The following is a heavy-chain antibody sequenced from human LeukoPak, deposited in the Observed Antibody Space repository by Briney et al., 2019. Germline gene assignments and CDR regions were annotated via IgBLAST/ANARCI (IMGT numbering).Heavy chain of an antibody. Sequence: PGGSLRLSCAASGFTFSSYAMHWVRQAPGKGLEWVAVISYDGSNKYYADSVKGRFTISRDNSKNTLYLQMNSLRAEDTAVYYCARGGEKFQIYGSGSYCDYWGQGTLVTVSS. J-gene: IGHJ4*02. CDR2: ISYDGSNK. V-gene: IGHV3-30-3*01. CDR1: GFTFSSYA. CDR3: ARGGEKFQIYGSGSYCDY. D-gene: IGHD3-10*01.